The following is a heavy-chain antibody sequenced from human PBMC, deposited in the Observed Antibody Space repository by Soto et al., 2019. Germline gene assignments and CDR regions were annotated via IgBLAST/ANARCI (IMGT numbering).Heavy chain of an antibody. CDR3: ARSVLRFYPYSYYGMDV. J-gene: IGHJ6*02. Sequence: QVHLQQWGGGLLKPSETLSLRCVVYDGSFSGSSWNWVRQAPGKGLEWIGEITESGSVNYNTTLKSRVSLTLDSSKNHFSLDLTSLTAADTAVYYCARSVLRFYPYSYYGMDVWGQGTSVTVSS. V-gene: IGHV4-34*02. CDR1: DGSFSGSS. CDR2: ITESGSV. D-gene: IGHD3-3*01.